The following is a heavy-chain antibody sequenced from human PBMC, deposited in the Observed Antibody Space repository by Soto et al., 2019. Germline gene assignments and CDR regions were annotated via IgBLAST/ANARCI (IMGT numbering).Heavy chain of an antibody. Sequence: SETLSLTCTVSGGSISSSSYYWGWIRQPPGKGLEWIGSIYYSGSTYYNPSLKSRVTISVDTSKNQFSLKLSSVTAADTAVYYCARREGNSYCSSTSCSYYYYMDVWGKGTTVTVSS. CDR2: IYYSGST. CDR3: ARREGNSYCSSTSCSYYYYMDV. CDR1: GGSISSSSYY. D-gene: IGHD2-2*01. V-gene: IGHV4-39*01. J-gene: IGHJ6*03.